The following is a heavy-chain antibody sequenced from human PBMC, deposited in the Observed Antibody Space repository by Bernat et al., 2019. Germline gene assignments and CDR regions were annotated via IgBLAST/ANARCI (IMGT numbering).Heavy chain of an antibody. D-gene: IGHD6-13*01. CDR3: ARERQQLVLPSDYYYYGMDV. Sequence: EVQLVESGGGLVQPGGSLRLSCAASGFTFSNYWVGWVRQAPGKGLEWVAIIKQDGTQTYYVDSVRGRFTISRDNAKNSLSLQMNSLRAEDTAVYYCARERQQLVLPSDYYYYGMDVWGQGTTVTVSS. V-gene: IGHV3-7*01. CDR1: GFTFSNYW. J-gene: IGHJ6*02. CDR2: IKQDGTQT.